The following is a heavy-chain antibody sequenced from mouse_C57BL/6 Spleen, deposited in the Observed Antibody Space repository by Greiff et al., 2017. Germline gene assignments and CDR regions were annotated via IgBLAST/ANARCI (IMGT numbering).Heavy chain of an antibody. D-gene: IGHD3-3*01. Sequence: VQLQQSGAELARPGASVKLSCKASGYTFTSYGISWVKQRTGQGLEWIGEIYPRSGNTYYNEKFKGKATLTAAKSSSTAYMELRSLTSEDSAVYFCARKGDGTPFDYWGQGTTLTVSS. V-gene: IGHV1-81*01. J-gene: IGHJ2*01. CDR1: GYTFTSYG. CDR3: ARKGDGTPFDY. CDR2: IYPRSGNT.